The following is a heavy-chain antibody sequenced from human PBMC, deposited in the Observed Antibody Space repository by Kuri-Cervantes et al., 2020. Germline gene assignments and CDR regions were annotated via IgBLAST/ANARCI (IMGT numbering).Heavy chain of an antibody. D-gene: IGHD3-22*01. Sequence: ASVKVSCKASGYTFTSYDINWVRQATGQGLEWMGWMNPNSGNTGYAQKFQGRVTMTGNTSISTAYMELSSLRSEDTAVYYCARGPYYYDSSGSSGFDYWGQGTLVTVSS. CDR2: MNPNSGNT. CDR1: GYTFTSYD. V-gene: IGHV1-8*01. CDR3: ARGPYYYDSSGSSGFDY. J-gene: IGHJ4*02.